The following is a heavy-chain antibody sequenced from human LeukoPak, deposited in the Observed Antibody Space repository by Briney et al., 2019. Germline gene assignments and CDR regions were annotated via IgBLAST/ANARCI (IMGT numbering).Heavy chain of an antibody. Sequence: GGSLRLSCAASGFTFSSYAMHWVRQAPGKGLEWVSVIYSGGSTYYADSVKGRFTISRDNSKNTLYLQMNSLRAEDTAVYYCARGSWYYFDYWGQGTLVTISS. CDR3: ARGSWYYFDY. D-gene: IGHD2-8*02. CDR2: IYSGGST. V-gene: IGHV3-53*01. J-gene: IGHJ4*02. CDR1: GFTFSSYA.